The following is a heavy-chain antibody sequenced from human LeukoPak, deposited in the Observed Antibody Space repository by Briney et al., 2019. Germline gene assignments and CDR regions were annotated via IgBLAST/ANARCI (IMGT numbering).Heavy chain of an antibody. V-gene: IGHV3-23*01. CDR1: GFTFNTCA. J-gene: IGHJ4*02. CDR3: AKGVFGVNRAFDY. D-gene: IGHD3-3*01. CDR2: ISESGSGT. Sequence: GGSLRLSCEASGFTFNTCAMSWFRQAPGKGLEWVSAISESGSGTYYADSVKGRFTISRDNSKNTLYLQMNSLRVDDTALYYCAKGVFGVNRAFDYWGQGTLVTVSP.